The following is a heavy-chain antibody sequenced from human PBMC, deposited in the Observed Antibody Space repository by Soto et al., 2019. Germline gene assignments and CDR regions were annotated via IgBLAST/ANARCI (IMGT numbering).Heavy chain of an antibody. J-gene: IGHJ4*02. V-gene: IGHV1-3*05. D-gene: IGHD1-20*01. CDR1: GYTFTSYD. CDR3: ERDKITGILDY. CDR2: INAGNGNT. Sequence: QVQLVQSGAEEKKPGASVKVSCKASGYTFTSYDMHWVRQAPGQRLEWMGWINAGNGNTKYSQKFQGRFTITRDTSASTAYMELSSLRSEDTAVYYCERDKITGILDYWGQGTLVTVSS.